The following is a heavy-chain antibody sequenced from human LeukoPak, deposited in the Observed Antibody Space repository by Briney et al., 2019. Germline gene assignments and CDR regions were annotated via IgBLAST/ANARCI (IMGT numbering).Heavy chain of an antibody. V-gene: IGHV1-69*04. CDR2: IIPILGIA. Sequence: SVKVSCKASGGTFSSYAISWVRQAPGQGLEWMGRIIPILGIANYAQKFQGRVTITADKSTSTAYMELSSLRSEDTAVYYCARNGGIKDTYYYYGMDVWGQGTTVTVSS. D-gene: IGHD2-15*01. J-gene: IGHJ6*02. CDR1: GGTFSSYA. CDR3: ARNGGIKDTYYYYGMDV.